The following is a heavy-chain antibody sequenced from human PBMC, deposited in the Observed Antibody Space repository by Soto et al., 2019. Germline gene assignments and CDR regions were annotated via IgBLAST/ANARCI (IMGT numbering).Heavy chain of an antibody. CDR2: ISGSGGST. CDR3: AKDATYYDFWSGYLTYYYYYMDV. V-gene: IGHV3-23*01. D-gene: IGHD3-3*01. J-gene: IGHJ6*03. CDR1: GFTFSSYA. Sequence: GGSLRLSCAASGFTFSSYAMSWVRQAPGKGLEWVSAISGSGGSTYYADSVKGRFTISRDNSKNTLYLQMNSLRAEDTAVYYCAKDATYYDFWSGYLTYYYYYMDVWGKGTTVTVSS.